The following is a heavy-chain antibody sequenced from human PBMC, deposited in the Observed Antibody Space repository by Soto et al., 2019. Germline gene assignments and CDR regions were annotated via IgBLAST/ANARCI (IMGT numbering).Heavy chain of an antibody. Sequence: QVQLQESGPGLVKPSQTLSLTCTVSGGSISSGGYYWSWIRQHPGKGLEWIGYIYYSGGTYYNPSRMSRVTRSVDTSKNQFSRKLSSVNAADTAVYYCAGGVVALPYFDYWGQGTLVTVSS. J-gene: IGHJ4*02. D-gene: IGHD2-15*01. CDR3: AGGVVALPYFDY. CDR2: IYYSGGT. CDR1: GGSISSGGYY. V-gene: IGHV4-31*03.